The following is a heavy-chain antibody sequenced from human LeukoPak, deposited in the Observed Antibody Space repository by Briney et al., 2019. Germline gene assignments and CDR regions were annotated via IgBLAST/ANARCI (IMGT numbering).Heavy chain of an antibody. Sequence: ASVTVSCTASGYTFTSYDFNWVRQATGQRPEWMGWMSPNSGDTGYAQKFQDRVTMTRNTSISTAYMELSSLRSDDTAVYYCARGPPNWGYDYWGQGTLVTVSS. D-gene: IGHD7-27*01. J-gene: IGHJ4*02. V-gene: IGHV1-8*01. CDR2: MSPNSGDT. CDR1: GYTFTSYD. CDR3: ARGPPNWGYDY.